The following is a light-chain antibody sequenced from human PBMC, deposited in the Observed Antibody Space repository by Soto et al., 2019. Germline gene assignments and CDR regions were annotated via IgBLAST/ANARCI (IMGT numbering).Light chain of an antibody. CDR3: QHYGGMWK. CDR1: EIITNR. J-gene: IGKJ1*01. CDR2: DAS. Sequence: DIQMTQSPSTLSASVGDRVTITCRASEIITNRLAWYQQKPGKAPKVLIYDASNLESGVPSRFSGFRSGTEFTLTISSLQPDDFATYYCQHYGGMWKFGQGTKVDIK. V-gene: IGKV1-5*01.